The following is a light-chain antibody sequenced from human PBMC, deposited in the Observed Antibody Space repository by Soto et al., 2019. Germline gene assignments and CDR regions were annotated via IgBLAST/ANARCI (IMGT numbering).Light chain of an antibody. Sequence: EIVLTQSPGTLSLSPGERATLSCRASQSLTTSLAWYQQKPGQAPRLLIYGASSRGTGIPDRFSGSGSGADFTLTISRLEPEDFAVYYCQQYSSSPPLTFGGGTKVEIK. CDR3: QQYSSSPPLT. V-gene: IGKV3-20*01. CDR1: QSLTTS. J-gene: IGKJ4*01. CDR2: GAS.